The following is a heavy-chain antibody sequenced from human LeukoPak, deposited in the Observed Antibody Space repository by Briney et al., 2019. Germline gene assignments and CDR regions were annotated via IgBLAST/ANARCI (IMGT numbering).Heavy chain of an antibody. V-gene: IGHV4-34*01. CDR1: GGSFSGYY. CDR2: INHSGST. CDR3: ARAFCNPTYRSSTSRTDRTQDY. D-gene: IGHD2-2*01. J-gene: IGHJ4*02. Sequence: SETLSLTCAVYGGSFSGYYWSWIRQPPGKGLEWIGEINHSGSTNYNPSLKSRVTISVDTSKNQFSLKLSSVTAADTAVYYCARAFCNPTYRSSTSRTDRTQDYWGQGTLVTVSS.